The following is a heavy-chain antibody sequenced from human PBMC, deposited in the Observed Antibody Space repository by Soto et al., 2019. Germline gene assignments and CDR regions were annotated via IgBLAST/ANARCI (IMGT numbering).Heavy chain of an antibody. CDR1: GGSISSGGYY. D-gene: IGHD2-15*01. CDR3: ARDRNRKVCSGGSCYSGYYYYYGRDV. CDR2: IYYSGST. Sequence: SGTMSLTCTVSGGSISSGGYYWSWIRQHPGKGLEWIGYIYYSGSTYYNPSLKSRVTISVDTSKNQFSLKLSSVTAADTAVYYCARDRNRKVCSGGSCYSGYYYYYGRDVWGQVTTVP. V-gene: IGHV4-31*03. J-gene: IGHJ6*02.